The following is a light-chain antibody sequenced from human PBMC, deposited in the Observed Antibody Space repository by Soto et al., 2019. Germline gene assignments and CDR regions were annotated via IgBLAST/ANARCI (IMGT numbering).Light chain of an antibody. CDR1: QSPSGAY. J-gene: IGKJ5*01. CDR2: SAS. Sequence: EIVLTQSPGTLSLSPGERATLSCTTSQSPSGAYLAWFQQKSGQTPRLLIYSASNKATGIPDRFSGSGSGTDFTLTTTRVAPKDLVVYYYQENCSLPIIFGQGTRLVI. V-gene: IGKV3-20*01. CDR3: QENCSLPII.